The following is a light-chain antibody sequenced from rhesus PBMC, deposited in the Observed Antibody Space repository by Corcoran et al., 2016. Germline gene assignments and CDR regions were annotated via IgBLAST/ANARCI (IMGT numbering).Light chain of an antibody. Sequence: EIVMTQSPATLSLSPGERATLSCRASQSVSSSLAWYQQKPGQAPKLLIHGASSRATGIPDRFSGSGSGTEVTLTISSLEPEDVGVYYCPQDYSWPLTFGGGTKVELK. CDR1: QSVSSS. V-gene: IGKV3-42*01. CDR3: PQDYSWPLT. J-gene: IGKJ4*01. CDR2: GAS.